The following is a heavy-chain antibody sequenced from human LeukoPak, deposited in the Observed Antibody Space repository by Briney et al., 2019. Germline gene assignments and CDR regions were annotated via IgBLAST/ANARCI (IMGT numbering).Heavy chain of an antibody. J-gene: IGHJ4*02. CDR3: ARFRGIVSRSSLDY. Sequence: LSGGSLRLSCAGSGFIFSSYWMSWVRQAPGKGLEWVANIKQDGSEKYYVDFVKGRFTISRDNAKNSLYLQMNSLRADDTAVYECARFRGIVSRSSLDYWAQRTLVTV. V-gene: IGHV3-7*03. CDR1: GFIFSSYW. CDR2: IKQDGSEK. D-gene: IGHD5/OR15-5a*01.